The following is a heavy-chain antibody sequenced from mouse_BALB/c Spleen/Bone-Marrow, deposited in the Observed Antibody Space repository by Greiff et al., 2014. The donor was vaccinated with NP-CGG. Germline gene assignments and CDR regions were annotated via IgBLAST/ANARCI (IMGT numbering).Heavy chain of an antibody. J-gene: IGHJ1*01. D-gene: IGHD2-10*02. Sequence: EVMLVESGPELVKPGASVKISCKASGYTFTDYNMHWVKQSHGKSLEWIGYIYPYNGGTGYNQKFKSKATLTVDNSSSTAYMELRSLTSEDSAVYYCARSYGNWYFDVCGAGTTVTDSS. V-gene: IGHV1S29*02. CDR1: GYTFTDYN. CDR2: IYPYNGGT. CDR3: ARSYGNWYFDV.